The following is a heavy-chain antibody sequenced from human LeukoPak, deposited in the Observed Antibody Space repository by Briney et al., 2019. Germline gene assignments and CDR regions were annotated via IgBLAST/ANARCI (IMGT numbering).Heavy chain of an antibody. CDR1: GGSLSGYY. Sequence: SETLSLTCAVSGGSLSGYYWSWIRQPPGEGLEWIGSIYDSGSTYYNPSLKSRVTISVDTSKNQCSLKLNSVTAADTAVYYCARHYGPWGQGTLVTVSS. D-gene: IGHD3-10*01. CDR3: ARHYGP. CDR2: IYDSGST. V-gene: IGHV4-39*01. J-gene: IGHJ5*02.